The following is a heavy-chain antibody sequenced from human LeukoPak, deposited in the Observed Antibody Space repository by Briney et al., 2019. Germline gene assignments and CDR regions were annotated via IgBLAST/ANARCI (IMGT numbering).Heavy chain of an antibody. CDR2: ISSSGSTT. V-gene: IGHV3-48*03. CDR1: GLTFSNYE. Sequence: GGSLRLSCAASGLTFSNYEMNWVRRTPGKGLEWVSTISSSGSTTYFADSVKGRFTVSRDNAKRSLSLQMNSLRVDDTAVYYCATGGNSLAYWGQGTLVTVSS. D-gene: IGHD1-26*01. CDR3: ATGGNSLAY. J-gene: IGHJ4*02.